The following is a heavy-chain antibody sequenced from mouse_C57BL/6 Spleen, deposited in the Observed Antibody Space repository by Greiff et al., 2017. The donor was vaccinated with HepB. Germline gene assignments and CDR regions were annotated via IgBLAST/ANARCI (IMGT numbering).Heavy chain of an antibody. D-gene: IGHD2-3*01. CDR1: GYTFTSYW. J-gene: IGHJ1*03. CDR3: ARYDGYYFHWYFDV. CDR2: INPSNGGT. V-gene: IGHV1-53*01. Sequence: QVQLQQSGTELVKPGASVKLSCKASGYTFTSYWMHWVKQRPGQGLEWIGNINPSNGGTNYNEKFKSKATLTVDKSSSTAYMQLSSLTSEDSAVYYCARYDGYYFHWYFDVWGTGTTVTVSS.